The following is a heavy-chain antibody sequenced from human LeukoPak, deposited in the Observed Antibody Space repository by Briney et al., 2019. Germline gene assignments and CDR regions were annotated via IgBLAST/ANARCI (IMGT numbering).Heavy chain of an antibody. Sequence: GGSLRLSCTASGFTFGDYAMSWVRQATGKGLEWVGFIRSKAYGGTTEYAASVKGRFTISRDDSKSIAYLQMNSLKTEDTAVYYCTTSSGGYCSSTSCYEVSDDYWGQGTLVTVSS. D-gene: IGHD2-2*01. CDR3: TTSSGGYCSSTSCYEVSDDY. CDR1: GFTFGDYA. V-gene: IGHV3-49*04. J-gene: IGHJ4*02. CDR2: IRSKAYGGTT.